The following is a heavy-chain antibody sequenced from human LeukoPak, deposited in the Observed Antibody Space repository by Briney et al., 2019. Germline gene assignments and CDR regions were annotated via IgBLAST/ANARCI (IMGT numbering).Heavy chain of an antibody. V-gene: IGHV3-23*01. CDR1: GFTFGSHA. J-gene: IGHJ4*02. D-gene: IGHD5-18*01. Sequence: GGSLRLSCEASGFTFGSHAMYWVRQAPGKGLEWVAGVFGSGGSPHYADPVKGRFTISRDNSRNTVYLQINSLRAEDTAVYYCGKTTVGYSSGQKPAWPVDYWGQGTLVTVSS. CDR3: GKTTVGYSSGQKPAWPVDY. CDR2: VFGSGGSP.